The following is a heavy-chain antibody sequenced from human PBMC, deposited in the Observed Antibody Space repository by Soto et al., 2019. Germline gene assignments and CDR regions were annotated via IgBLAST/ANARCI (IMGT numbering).Heavy chain of an antibody. CDR3: ASPAGADYTFDY. Sequence: SETLSLTCAVSGGSITSSSYYWGWIRQAPGRGLEWIGTIYYRGSTYYNPSLESRVTISADTSKNQLSLILRSVTAADTAVYYCASPAGADYTFDYWAQGILVPVSS. J-gene: IGHJ4*02. D-gene: IGHD4-4*01. CDR1: GGSITSSSYY. CDR2: IYYRGST. V-gene: IGHV4-39*01.